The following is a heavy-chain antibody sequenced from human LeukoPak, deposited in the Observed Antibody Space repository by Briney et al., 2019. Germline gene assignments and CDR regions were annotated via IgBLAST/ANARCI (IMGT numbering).Heavy chain of an antibody. D-gene: IGHD1-14*01. Sequence: GGSLRLSCAASGFTVSSNYMSWVRQAPGKGLEWVSVIYSGGSTYYADSVKGRFTISRDNAKNSLYLQMNSLRAEDTAVYYCVPAFKREAPPPGFDFWGQGTLVTVSS. CDR2: IYSGGST. V-gene: IGHV3-53*01. CDR1: GFTVSSNY. CDR3: VPAFKREAPPPGFDF. J-gene: IGHJ4*02.